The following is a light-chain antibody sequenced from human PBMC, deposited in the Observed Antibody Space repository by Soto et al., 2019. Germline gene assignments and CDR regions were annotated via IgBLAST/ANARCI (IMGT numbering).Light chain of an antibody. CDR1: QGISTY. CDR2: DAS. Sequence: DIQLTQSPSFLSASVGDRVTISCRASQGISTYLNWYQRKPGKAPNLLIYDASSLQGGVPSRFSGSGSGTDFSLTISSLQAEDFATYYCQQSYSIPWTFGQGTKVDI. J-gene: IGKJ1*01. CDR3: QQSYSIPWT. V-gene: IGKV1-39*01.